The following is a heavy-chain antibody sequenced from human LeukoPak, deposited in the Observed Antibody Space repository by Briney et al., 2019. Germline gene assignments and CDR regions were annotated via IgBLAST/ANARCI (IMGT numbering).Heavy chain of an antibody. Sequence: TFSNYCMTWVRQPPGKGLEWIGYIYYSGSTYYNPSLKSRVTISVDTSKNQFSLKLSSVTAADTAVYYCARTHGDYAETHYFDYWGQGTLVTVSS. D-gene: IGHD4-17*01. CDR1: TFSNYC. J-gene: IGHJ4*02. CDR2: IYYSGST. CDR3: ARTHGDYAETHYFDY. V-gene: IGHV4-30-4*08.